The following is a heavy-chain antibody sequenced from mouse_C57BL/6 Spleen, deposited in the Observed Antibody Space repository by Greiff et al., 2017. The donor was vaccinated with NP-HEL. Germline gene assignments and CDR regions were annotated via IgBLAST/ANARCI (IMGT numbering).Heavy chain of an antibody. CDR1: GYSFTGYY. V-gene: IGHV1-42*01. D-gene: IGHD1-1*01. J-gene: IGHJ1*03. CDR2: INPSTGGT. Sequence: EVQLVESGPELVKPGASVKISCKASGYSFTGYYMNWVKQSPEKSLEWIGEINPSTGGTTYNQKFKAKATLTVDKSSSTAYMQLKSLTSEDSAVYYCARRTGHYGSSYGYFDVWGTGTTVTVSS. CDR3: ARRTGHYGSSYGYFDV.